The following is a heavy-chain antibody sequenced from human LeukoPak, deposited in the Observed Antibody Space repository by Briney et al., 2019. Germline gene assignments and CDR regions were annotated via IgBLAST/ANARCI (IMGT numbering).Heavy chain of an antibody. CDR2: IYPGESDT. CDR1: GYSFTSYW. V-gene: IGHV5-51*01. CDR3: ARIYSSSWSGFDY. D-gene: IGHD6-13*01. J-gene: IGHJ4*02. Sequence: GESLKISCKGSGYSFTSYWIGWVRQMPGKGLEWMGIIYPGESDTRYSPSFQGQVTISADKSISTAYLQWNSLKASDTAMYYCARIYSSSWSGFDYWGQGTLVTVSS.